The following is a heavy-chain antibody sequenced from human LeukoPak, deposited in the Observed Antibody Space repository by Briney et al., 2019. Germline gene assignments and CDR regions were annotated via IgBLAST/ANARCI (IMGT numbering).Heavy chain of an antibody. J-gene: IGHJ6*03. CDR2: IYTSGST. CDR1: GGSISSYY. Sequence: PSETLSLTCTVSGGSISSYYWSWIRQPAGKGLEWIGRIYTSGSTNYNPSLKSRVTMSVDTSKNQFPLKLSSVTAADTAVYYCVSLTYYDFWSGPLQGRNYYYYMDVWGKGTTVTVSS. D-gene: IGHD3-3*01. CDR3: VSLTYYDFWSGPLQGRNYYYYMDV. V-gene: IGHV4-4*07.